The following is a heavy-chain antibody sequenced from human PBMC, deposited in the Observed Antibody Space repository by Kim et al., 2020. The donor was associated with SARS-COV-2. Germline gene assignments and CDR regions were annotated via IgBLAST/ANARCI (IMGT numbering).Heavy chain of an antibody. V-gene: IGHV3-9*01. CDR3: AKDIAWPSWSGYSYGYMDY. D-gene: IGHD5-18*01. Sequence: RFTISRDNAKNSLYLQMNSLRAEDTALYYCAKDIAWPSWSGYSYGYMDYWGQGTLVTVSS. J-gene: IGHJ4*02.